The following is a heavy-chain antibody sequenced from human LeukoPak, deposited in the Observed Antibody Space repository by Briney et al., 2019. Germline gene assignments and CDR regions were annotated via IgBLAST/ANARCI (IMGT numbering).Heavy chain of an antibody. CDR1: GGSFSGYY. J-gene: IGHJ5*02. V-gene: IGHV4-59*01. CDR3: ARDSSGWYSA. D-gene: IGHD6-19*01. CDR2: IYYSGST. Sequence: PSETLSLTCAVYGGSFSGYYWSWIRQPPGKGLEWIGYIYYSGSTNYNPSLKSRVTISVDTSKNQFSLKLSSVTAADTAVYYCARDSSGWYSAWGQGTLVTVSS.